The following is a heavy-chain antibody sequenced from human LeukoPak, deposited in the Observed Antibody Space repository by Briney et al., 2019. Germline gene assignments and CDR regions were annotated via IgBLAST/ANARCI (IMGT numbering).Heavy chain of an antibody. CDR1: GFTFSSYS. D-gene: IGHD3-16*01. Sequence: PGGSLRLSCAASGFTFSSYSMNWVRQAPGKGLEWVSYISSSSSTIYYADSVKGRFTISRDNAKNSLYLQMNSLRAEDTAVYYCAGQGGYYFDYWGQGTLVTVSS. J-gene: IGHJ4*02. CDR2: ISSSSSTI. CDR3: AGQGGYYFDY. V-gene: IGHV3-48*01.